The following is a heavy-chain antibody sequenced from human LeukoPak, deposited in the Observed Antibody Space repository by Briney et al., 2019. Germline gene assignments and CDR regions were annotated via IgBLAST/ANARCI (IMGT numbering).Heavy chain of an antibody. CDR3: ARYHTALNY. CDR2: ISGDGGST. D-gene: IGHD5-18*01. CDR1: GFTVDDYA. Sequence: GGSLRLSCAASGFTVDDYAMYWVRQAPGKGLEWVSLISGDGGSTYYADSVKGRFTISRDNSKNTLYLQMNNVRVEDTAVYFCARYHTALNYWGQGTLVTASS. J-gene: IGHJ4*02. V-gene: IGHV3-43*02.